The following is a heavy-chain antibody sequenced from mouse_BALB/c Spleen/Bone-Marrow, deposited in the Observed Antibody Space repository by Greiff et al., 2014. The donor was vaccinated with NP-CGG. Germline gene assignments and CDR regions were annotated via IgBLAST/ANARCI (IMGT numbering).Heavy chain of an antibody. J-gene: IGHJ4*01. CDR2: IWGDGST. Sequence: QVQLQQSGPGLVAPSQSLSITCTVSGFSLTGYGVNWVRQPPGKGLEWLGMIWGDGSTDYNSALKSRLSISKDNSKSQVLLKMNSLQTDDTARYYCARDRGYDGDAMDYWGQGTSVTVSS. CDR1: GFSLTGYG. D-gene: IGHD2-2*01. CDR3: ARDRGYDGDAMDY. V-gene: IGHV2-6-7*01.